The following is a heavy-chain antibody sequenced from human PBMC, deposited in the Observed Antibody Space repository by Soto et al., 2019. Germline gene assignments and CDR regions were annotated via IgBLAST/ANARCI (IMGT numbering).Heavy chain of an antibody. D-gene: IGHD2-15*01. V-gene: IGHV3-30*18. J-gene: IGHJ6*02. CDR3: AKDRIRGSYYYYGMDV. CDR2: ISYDGSNK. Sequence: PGGALRLSCAASGFFFSSYGMHWVRQAPGKGLEWVAVISYDGSNKYYADSVKGRFTISRDNSKNTLYLQMNSLRAEYTAVYYCAKDRIRGSYYYYGMDVWGQGTTVTVSS. CDR1: GFFFSSYG.